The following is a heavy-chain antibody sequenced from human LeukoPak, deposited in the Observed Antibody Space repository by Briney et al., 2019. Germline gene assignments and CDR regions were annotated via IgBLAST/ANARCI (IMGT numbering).Heavy chain of an antibody. CDR2: IYPGDSDT. D-gene: IGHD6-13*01. J-gene: IGHJ4*02. CDR3: VRRSDISWHYFDY. Sequence: GESLKISCKGSGYSFTSYWIGWVRQMPGKGLEWMGIIYPGDSDTRYSPSFQGQVTISADKSISTAYLQWSSLKASDTAMYYCVRRSDISWHYFDYWGQGTLVTVSS. V-gene: IGHV5-51*01. CDR1: GYSFTSYW.